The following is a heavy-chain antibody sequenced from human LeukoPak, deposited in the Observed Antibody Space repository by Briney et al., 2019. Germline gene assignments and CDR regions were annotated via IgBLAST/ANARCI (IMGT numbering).Heavy chain of an antibody. CDR2: INPSGGST. V-gene: IGHV1-46*01. Sequence: GASVKVSCKASGYTFTGYYMHWVRQAPGQGLEWMGLINPSGGSTSYAQKFQGRVTMTRDTSTSTVYMELSSLRSEDTAVYYCARDTHDYGDYSGWYDYWGQGTLVTVSS. D-gene: IGHD4-17*01. CDR3: ARDTHDYGDYSGWYDY. CDR1: GYTFTGYY. J-gene: IGHJ4*02.